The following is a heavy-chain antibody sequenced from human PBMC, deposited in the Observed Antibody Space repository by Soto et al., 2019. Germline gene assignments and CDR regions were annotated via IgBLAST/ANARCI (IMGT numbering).Heavy chain of an antibody. Sequence: GGSLRLSCAASGFTFSSYWMSWVRQAPGKGLEWVANIKQDGSEKYYVDSVKGRFTISRDNAKNSLYLQMNSLRAEDTAVYYCARDLNTIKAPLYYYYGMDVWGQGTTVTVSS. J-gene: IGHJ6*02. CDR1: GFTFSSYW. V-gene: IGHV3-7*05. D-gene: IGHD1-1*01. CDR3: ARDLNTIKAPLYYYYGMDV. CDR2: IKQDGSEK.